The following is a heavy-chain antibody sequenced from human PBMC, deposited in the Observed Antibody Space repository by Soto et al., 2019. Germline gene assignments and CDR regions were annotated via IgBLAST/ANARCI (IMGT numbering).Heavy chain of an antibody. D-gene: IGHD3-22*01. CDR2: ISSSGSTI. CDR1: GFTFSSYE. CDR3: SRESPSFNDRSGYSACDS. V-gene: IGHV3-48*03. J-gene: IGHJ3*02. Sequence: GGSLRLSCAASGFTFSSYEMNEVRQAPGKAREWVSYISSSGSTIYYAYSVKGRFTISRDNANNSLYLQMHSLRAQDTAVYYCSRESPSFNDRSGYSACDSWGQGTRVTVSS.